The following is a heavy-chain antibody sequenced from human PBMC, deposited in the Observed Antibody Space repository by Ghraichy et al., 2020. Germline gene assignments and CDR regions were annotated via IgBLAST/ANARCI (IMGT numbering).Heavy chain of an antibody. CDR2: ISHRGSA. CDR1: GYSISSGYF. V-gene: IGHV4-38-2*02. Sequence: SETLSLTCTVSGYSISSGYFWGWIRQSPGRGLQWIGSISHRGSAYYSLSLGYRVTISRDTSKNQFSLQLSSVTAADTAVYYCARGSTPADKYYFGLDVWCQGITVTVS. J-gene: IGHJ6*02. D-gene: IGHD2/OR15-2a*01. CDR3: ARGSTPADKYYFGLDV.